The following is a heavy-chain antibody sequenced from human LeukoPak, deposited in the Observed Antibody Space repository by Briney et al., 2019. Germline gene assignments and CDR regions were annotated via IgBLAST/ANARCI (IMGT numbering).Heavy chain of an antibody. D-gene: IGHD6-6*01. CDR1: GYTFTGYY. CDR2: INPNSGVT. CDR3: ARRPAPSSSYYYYYMDV. Sequence: ASVKVSCKTSGYTFTGYYMHWVRQAPGQGLEWMGWINPNSGVTNYAQKFQGRVTMTRDTSISTAYMELSRLRSDDTAVYYCARRPAPSSSYYYYYMDVWGKGTTVTVSS. V-gene: IGHV1-2*02. J-gene: IGHJ6*03.